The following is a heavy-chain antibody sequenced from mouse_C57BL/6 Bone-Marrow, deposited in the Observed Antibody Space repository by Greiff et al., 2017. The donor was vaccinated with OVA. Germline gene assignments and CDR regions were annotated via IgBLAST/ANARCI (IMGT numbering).Heavy chain of an antibody. CDR1: GYTFTSYW. CDR2: IDPSDSYT. V-gene: IGHV1-50*01. CDR3: ARGDWDDYFDG. D-gene: IGHD4-1*01. Sequence: QVQLQQPGAELVKPGASVKLSCKASGYTFTSYWMQWVKQRPGQGLEWIGEIDPSDSYTNYNPKFKGKATLPVDTSSSTAYMQLSSLTSEDSAVYDCARGDWDDYFDGGGQGTTLTVSS. J-gene: IGHJ2*01.